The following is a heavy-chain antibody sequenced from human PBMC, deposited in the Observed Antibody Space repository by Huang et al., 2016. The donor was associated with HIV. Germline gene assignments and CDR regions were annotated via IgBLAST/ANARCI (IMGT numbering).Heavy chain of an antibody. CDR1: GTSMTSSTFY. D-gene: IGHD2-2*03. CDR2: VYFLANP. J-gene: IGHJ6*02. V-gene: IGHV4-39*02. CDR3: AREVRSVDTDRPDGYYYRGLDV. Sequence: QLRESGPGLVTPSETLSLTCSASGTSMTSSTFYWGWFRHPPGRGLEWIGIVYFLANPDYNPARKRRVTISIDTANKQYSMMLTSVTAADTAVYFCAREVRSVDTDRPDGYYYRGLDVWGQGTTVIVSS.